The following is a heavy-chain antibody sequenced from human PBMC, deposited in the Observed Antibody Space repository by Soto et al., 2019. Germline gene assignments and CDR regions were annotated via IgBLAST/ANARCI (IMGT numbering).Heavy chain of an antibody. CDR1: GYTFTSYG. CDR3: ARPPRLYYDSSAPFDY. J-gene: IGHJ4*02. V-gene: IGHV1-18*01. Sequence: QVQLVQSGAEVKKPGASVKVSCKASGYTFTSYGISWVRQAPGQGLEWMGWISAYNGNTNYAQKLQGRVTMTTATSTRTAYMELRSLRSDDTAVYYCARPPRLYYDSSAPFDYWGQGTLVTVSS. D-gene: IGHD3-22*01. CDR2: ISAYNGNT.